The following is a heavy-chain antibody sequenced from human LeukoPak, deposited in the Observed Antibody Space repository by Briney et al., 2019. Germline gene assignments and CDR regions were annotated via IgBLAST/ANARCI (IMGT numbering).Heavy chain of an antibody. Sequence: GGSLRLSCAASGFTLSSYAMSWVRQAPGKGREWVSAISGSGGSTYYAASVKGRFTISRDNSKSTLYLQMNSLRAEATAVYYCAKSRRGGYYPPNFDYWGQGTLVTVSS. CDR1: GFTLSSYA. J-gene: IGHJ4*02. D-gene: IGHD3-22*01. V-gene: IGHV3-23*01. CDR2: ISGSGGST. CDR3: AKSRRGGYYPPNFDY.